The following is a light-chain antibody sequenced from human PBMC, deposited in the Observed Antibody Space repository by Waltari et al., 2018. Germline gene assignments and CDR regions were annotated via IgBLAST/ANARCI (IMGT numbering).Light chain of an antibody. J-gene: IGLJ2*01. Sequence: SSELTQDPAVSVAMGQTVTITCQGNSLRSYYASWYQQRPGQAPMLVMYDKNNRPSGAPDRFSGSNSDNTASLTITGAQAEDEASYYCHSRDSSGVGGSFGGGTKLTVL. CDR1: SLRSYY. V-gene: IGLV3-19*01. CDR3: HSRDSSGVGGS. CDR2: DKN.